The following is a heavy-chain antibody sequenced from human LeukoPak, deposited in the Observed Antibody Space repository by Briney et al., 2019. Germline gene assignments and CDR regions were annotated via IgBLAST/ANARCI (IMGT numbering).Heavy chain of an antibody. Sequence: SETLSLTCTVSGGSISSGEYYWSWIRQPPGKGLDWIGYIGYTGDTYYNPSLRSRVTISVDTSKTQFSLRLSSVTAADTAVYYCARVEAATTNPRFDFWGQGTLVTVSS. CDR2: IGYTGDT. CDR1: GGSISSGEYY. D-gene: IGHD1-1*01. J-gene: IGHJ4*02. CDR3: ARVEAATTNPRFDF. V-gene: IGHV4-31*03.